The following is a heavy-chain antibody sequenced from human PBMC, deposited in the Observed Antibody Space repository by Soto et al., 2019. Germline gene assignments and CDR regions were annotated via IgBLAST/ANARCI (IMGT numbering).Heavy chain of an antibody. D-gene: IGHD3-22*01. CDR1: GFTFSSYA. CDR2: ISGSGGST. Sequence: GGSLRLSCAASGFTFSSYAMSWVRQAPGKGLEWVSAISGSGGSTYYADSVKGRFTISRDNSKNTLYLQMNSLRAEDTAVYYCAKDSVIGSYYYYYYGMDVWGQGTTVTVSS. V-gene: IGHV3-23*01. CDR3: AKDSVIGSYYYYYYGMDV. J-gene: IGHJ6*02.